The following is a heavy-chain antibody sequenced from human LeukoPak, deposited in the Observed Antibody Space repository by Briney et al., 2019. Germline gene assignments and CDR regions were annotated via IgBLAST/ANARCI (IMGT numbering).Heavy chain of an antibody. Sequence: PGGSLRLSCAPSGFTFSSYAMSWVRQAPGKGLEWVSSISGSGGSTYYADSVKGRFTISRDNSKNTLYLQMSSLRAEDTAVYYCAKDLGVAYCGGDCYSYYGMDVWGQGTTVTVSS. V-gene: IGHV3-23*01. CDR2: ISGSGGST. J-gene: IGHJ6*02. CDR1: GFTFSSYA. CDR3: AKDLGVAYCGGDCYSYYGMDV. D-gene: IGHD2-21*02.